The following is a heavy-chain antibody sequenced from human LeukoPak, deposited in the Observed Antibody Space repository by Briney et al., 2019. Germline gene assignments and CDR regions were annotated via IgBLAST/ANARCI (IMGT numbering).Heavy chain of an antibody. J-gene: IGHJ3*02. D-gene: IGHD5-18*01. CDR2: TYYRSKWYN. V-gene: IGHV6-1*01. CDR1: GDSVSSNSAA. CDR3: ARDRMDSYGTVDAFDI. Sequence: SQTLSLTCAISGDSVSSNSAAWNWIRQSPSRGLEWLGRTYYRSKWYNDYAVSVKSRITINPDTSKNQFSLQLNSVTPEDTAVYYCARDRMDSYGTVDAFDIWGQGTMVTVSS.